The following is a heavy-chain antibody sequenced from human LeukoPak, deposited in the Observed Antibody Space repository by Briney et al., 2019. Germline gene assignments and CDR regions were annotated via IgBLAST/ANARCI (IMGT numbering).Heavy chain of an antibody. J-gene: IGHJ4*02. Sequence: PGGSLRLSCAASGFTVSSNYMSWVRQAPGKGLEWVSVIYSGGSTYYADSVKGRFTISRDNSKNTLYLQMNSLRAEDTAVYYCARGAASSGRYYFDYWGQGTLVTVSS. CDR3: ARGAASSGRYYFDY. CDR1: GFTVSSNY. D-gene: IGHD3-22*01. V-gene: IGHV3-53*01. CDR2: IYSGGST.